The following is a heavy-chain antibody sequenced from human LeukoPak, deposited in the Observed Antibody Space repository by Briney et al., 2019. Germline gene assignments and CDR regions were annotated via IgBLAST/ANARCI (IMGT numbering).Heavy chain of an antibody. D-gene: IGHD2-2*01. Sequence: RASVKVSCKASGYTFTSYGISWVRQTPGQGLEWMGWISAYNGNTDYAQKLQGRVTMTTDTSTSTAYMELRSLRSDDTAVYYCARVLAYCSSTSCHDYWGQGTLVTVYS. V-gene: IGHV1-18*01. CDR3: ARVLAYCSSTSCHDY. CDR1: GYTFTSYG. J-gene: IGHJ4*02. CDR2: ISAYNGNT.